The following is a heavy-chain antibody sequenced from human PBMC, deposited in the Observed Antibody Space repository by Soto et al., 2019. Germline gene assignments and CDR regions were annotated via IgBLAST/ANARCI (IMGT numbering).Heavy chain of an antibody. CDR1: GFTFSSYG. D-gene: IGHD3-10*01. J-gene: IGHJ4*02. CDR3: ATETYYYGSGTNRGGVN. V-gene: IGHV3-33*01. Sequence: GGSLRLSCAASGFTFSSYGMHWVRQAPGKGLEWVAVIWYDGSNKYYADSVKGRFTISRDNSKNTLYLQMNSLRAEDTAVYYCATETYYYGSGTNRGGVNWGQGTLVTVSS. CDR2: IWYDGSNK.